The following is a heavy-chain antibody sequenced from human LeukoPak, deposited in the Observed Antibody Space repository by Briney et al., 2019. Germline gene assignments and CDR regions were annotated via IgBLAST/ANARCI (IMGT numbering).Heavy chain of an antibody. J-gene: IGHJ6*03. CDR1: GGSISNYY. Sequence: SETLSLTCTVSGGSISNYYWSWIRQPAGEGVEGIGHVYTSGSTNYNPSLKSRVTMSVDTSKNQFSLRLSSVTAADTAVYYCARDSGKGDTAHMDVWGKGTTVTVSS. D-gene: IGHD1-26*01. CDR2: VYTSGST. CDR3: ARDSGKGDTAHMDV. V-gene: IGHV4-4*07.